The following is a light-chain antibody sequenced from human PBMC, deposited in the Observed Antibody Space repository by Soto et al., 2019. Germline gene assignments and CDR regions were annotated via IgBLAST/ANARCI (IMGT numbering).Light chain of an antibody. CDR3: QQYNDWPRT. V-gene: IGKV3-15*01. J-gene: IGKJ1*01. Sequence: ETVMTQSPATLSVSPVERATLSCRASQSVGDKLAWYQQKPGQAPRLLMYGASARATGIPARISGGGSGTEFTLIISGLQSEDFAVYYCQQYNDWPRTFGQGTKVDIK. CDR2: GAS. CDR1: QSVGDK.